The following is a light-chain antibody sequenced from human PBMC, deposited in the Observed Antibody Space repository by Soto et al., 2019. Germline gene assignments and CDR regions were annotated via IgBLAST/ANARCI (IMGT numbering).Light chain of an antibody. CDR2: GAS. J-gene: IGKJ2*01. V-gene: IGKV3-20*01. CDR3: HQYDNAPQT. Sequence: EIVLMQSPGTLSLSPGERATLSCRASQSIKRSYLAWYQQKTGQAPRVLIYGASKRATGIPDRFSGSGSGTDFSLTISRLEPEDFAVYYCHQYDNAPQTLGQGTKVEIK. CDR1: QSIKRSY.